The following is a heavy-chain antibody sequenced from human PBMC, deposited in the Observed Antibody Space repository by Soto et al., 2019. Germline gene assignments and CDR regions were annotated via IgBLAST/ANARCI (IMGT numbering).Heavy chain of an antibody. J-gene: IGHJ1*01. D-gene: IGHD2-2*01. V-gene: IGHV3-64D*06. CDR3: VKDEYCGSTSCHGYFQH. CDR1: GFSFSTYA. CDR2: ISSDGGST. Sequence: PGGSLRLSCSASGFSFSTYAMHWVRQAPGKGLACVSVISSDGGSTYYADSVKGRFTISRDNSNNTLYLQMSSLRAEDTAVYYCVKDEYCGSTSCHGYFQHWGQGTLVTVSS.